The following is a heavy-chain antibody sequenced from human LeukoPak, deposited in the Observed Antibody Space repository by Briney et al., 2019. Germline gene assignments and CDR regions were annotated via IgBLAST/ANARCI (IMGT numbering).Heavy chain of an antibody. V-gene: IGHV3-30*02. CDR2: IQNDESRT. CDR3: AKDLSGGNSGYELDY. CDR1: GFAFSAYG. Sequence: GGSLRLSCAASGFAFSAYGMHWVRQAPGKGLEWVAYIQNDESRTHYTDSVKGRFTISRDNSRNTLFLQMSSLRAEDTAVYYCAKDLSGGNSGYELDYWGQGTLVTVSS. J-gene: IGHJ4*02. D-gene: IGHD5-12*01.